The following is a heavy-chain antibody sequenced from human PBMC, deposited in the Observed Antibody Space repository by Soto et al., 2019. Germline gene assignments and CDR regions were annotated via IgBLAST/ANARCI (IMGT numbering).Heavy chain of an antibody. D-gene: IGHD3-3*01. CDR3: ARDSYDFWTAYSY. Sequence: GGSLRLFCAASGFTFSSYSMSWVRQAPGRGLEWVSSISSSSSYIYYADSVKGRFTISRDNAKNSLYLQMNSLRAEDTAVYYCARDSYDFWTAYSYWGQGTQVTVSS. J-gene: IGHJ4*02. CDR2: ISSSSSYI. V-gene: IGHV3-21*01. CDR1: GFTFSSYS.